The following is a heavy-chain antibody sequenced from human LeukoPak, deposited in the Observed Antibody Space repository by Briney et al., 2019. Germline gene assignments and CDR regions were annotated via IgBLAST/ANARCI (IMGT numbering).Heavy chain of an antibody. D-gene: IGHD2-21*02. V-gene: IGHV3-21*01. CDR3: ARDRGAYCGGDCDLGFDY. CDR1: GFTFSSYT. J-gene: IGHJ4*01. Sequence: GGSLRLSCAASGFTFSSYTMNCVRQAPGKGLEWVSSIAGSSGYISYADSVKGRFTISRDNAKKSLYLQMTSLTAEDTAVYYCARDRGAYCGGDCDLGFDYWGGGTLVTVSS. CDR2: IAGSSGYI.